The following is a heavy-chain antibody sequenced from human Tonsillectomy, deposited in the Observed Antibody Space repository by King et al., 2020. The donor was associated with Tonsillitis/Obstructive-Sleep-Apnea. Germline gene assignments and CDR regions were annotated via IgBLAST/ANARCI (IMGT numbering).Heavy chain of an antibody. J-gene: IGHJ3*02. Sequence: VQLVESGGGLVQPGGSLRLSCAASGFTFSSYAMSWVRQAPGKGLEWVSSISGSGGSTYYADSVKGRFTSSRDNAKNTLYLQMNSLRAEDTAVYYCAKSSIMIVVVNTLDIWGQGTMVTVSS. CDR2: ISGSGGST. CDR1: GFTFSSYA. CDR3: AKSSIMIVVVNTLDI. V-gene: IGHV3-23*04. D-gene: IGHD3-22*01.